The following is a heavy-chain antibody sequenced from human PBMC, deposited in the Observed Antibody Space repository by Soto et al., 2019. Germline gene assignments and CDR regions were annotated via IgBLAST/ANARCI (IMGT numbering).Heavy chain of an antibody. CDR1: GGTFSSYT. V-gene: IGHV1-69*02. D-gene: IGHD2-21*02. CDR2: IIPILGIA. Sequence: QVQLVQSGAEVKKPGSSVKVSCKASGGTFSSYTISWVRQATGQGLEWMGRIIPILGIANYAQKFQGRVTISADKSTSTAYRELSSLRSEDTAVYYCARTVVTEHYYGMDGWGHGTTVTVSS. CDR3: ARTVVTEHYYGMDG. J-gene: IGHJ6*02.